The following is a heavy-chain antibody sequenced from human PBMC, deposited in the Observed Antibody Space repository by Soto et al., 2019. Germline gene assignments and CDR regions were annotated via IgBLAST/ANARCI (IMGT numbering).Heavy chain of an antibody. CDR1: GYTFTDYW. CDR3: SRQISNFRYYYYGTDV. V-gene: IGHV5-51*01. CDR2: IYPGDSDT. Sequence: GESLKLSCQGSGYTFTDYWIGWVSQLAGKGLEWMGLIYPGDSDTRYSPSFQGHVTITVDKSTSTAYLQWNTLKASDTAMYYCSRQISNFRYYYYGTDVWGQSTRVTVSS. D-gene: IGHD4-4*01. J-gene: IGHJ6*02.